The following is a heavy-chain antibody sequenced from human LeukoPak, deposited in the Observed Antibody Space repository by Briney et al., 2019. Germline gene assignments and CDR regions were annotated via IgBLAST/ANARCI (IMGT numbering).Heavy chain of an antibody. J-gene: IGHJ6*03. V-gene: IGHV1-69*06. CDR2: IIPIFDTA. D-gene: IGHD3-22*01. CDR1: GGTFSSSA. Sequence: SVKVSCKDSGGTFSSSAISWVRQAPGQGLEWMGRIIPIFDTANYAQKFQGRVTITADKSTTTAYMKLSSLRSEDTAVYYCARAPRGYPDYYYYMDVWGKGTTVTVSS. CDR3: ARAPRGYPDYYYYMDV.